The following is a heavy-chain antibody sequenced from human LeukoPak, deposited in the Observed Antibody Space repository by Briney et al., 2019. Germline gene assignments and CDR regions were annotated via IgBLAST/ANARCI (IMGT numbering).Heavy chain of an antibody. D-gene: IGHD3-22*01. CDR1: GGSISSGDYY. CDR2: FYYSGST. J-gene: IGHJ4*02. CDR3: ARESSYYDSSAYYLGYGTQSYFDY. Sequence: SQTLSLTRTVSGGSISSGDYYWSWIRQPPGKGLEWIGYFYYSGSTYYNPSLKSRVTISVDTSKNQFFLKLSSVTAADTAVYYCARESSYYDSSAYYLGYGTQSYFDYWGQGALVTVSS. V-gene: IGHV4-30-4*01.